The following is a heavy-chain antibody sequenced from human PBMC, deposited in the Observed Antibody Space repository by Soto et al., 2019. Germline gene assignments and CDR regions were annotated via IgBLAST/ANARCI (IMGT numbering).Heavy chain of an antibody. D-gene: IGHD3-10*01. Sequence: QVQLVQSGAEVKKPGSSVKVSCKASGGIFSTYAISWLRQAPGQGLEWMGGIIPIFGTPNYSQRFQGRVTITADESTSTAYRELSRLRSEDTAVYYCARDRDDYGSGNYYNRIDFWGQGTLVTFSS. CDR3: ARDRDDYGSGNYYNRIDF. V-gene: IGHV1-69*01. CDR1: GGIFSTYA. J-gene: IGHJ4*02. CDR2: IIPIFGTP.